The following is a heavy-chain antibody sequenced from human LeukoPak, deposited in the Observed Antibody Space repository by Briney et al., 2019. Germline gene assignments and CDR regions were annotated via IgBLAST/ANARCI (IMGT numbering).Heavy chain of an antibody. D-gene: IGHD5-18*01. CDR3: AKGAQLWLRGRIY. CDR1: GFTFSDYY. J-gene: IGHJ4*02. V-gene: IGHV3-11*01. CDR2: ISSSGSTI. Sequence: GGSLRLSCAASGFTFSDYYMSRIRQAPGKGLEWVSYISSSGSTIYYADSVKGRFTISRDNAKNSLYLQMNSLRAEDTAVYYCAKGAQLWLRGRIYWGQGTLVTVSS.